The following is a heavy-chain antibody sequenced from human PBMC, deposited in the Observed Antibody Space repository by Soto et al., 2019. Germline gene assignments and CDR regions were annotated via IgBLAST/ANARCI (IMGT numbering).Heavy chain of an antibody. Sequence: PGESLKISCVASGFTFSSCAMHWFRQAPGKGPEYVSAISSDGSGTYYAASVKGRFSISRDNSKNTLFLHMGSLRPQDTAVYYFSRARSFPILFDYWGQGSLVTVSS. J-gene: IGHJ4*02. CDR1: GFTFSSCA. V-gene: IGHV3-64*02. CDR2: ISSDGSGT. D-gene: IGHD6-19*01. CDR3: SRARSFPILFDY.